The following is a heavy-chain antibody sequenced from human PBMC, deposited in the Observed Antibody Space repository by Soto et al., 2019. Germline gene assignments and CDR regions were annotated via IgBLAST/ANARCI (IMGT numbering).Heavy chain of an antibody. CDR1: GFTFSSYD. Sequence: GGSLRLSCAASGFTFSSYDMHWVRQATGKGLEWVSAIGTAGDTYYPGSVKGRFTISRENAKNSLYLQMNSLRAEDTAVYYCARVITDYGGTSAYSDYWGQGTLVPVSS. V-gene: IGHV3-13*01. CDR2: IGTAGDT. CDR3: ARVITDYGGTSAYSDY. J-gene: IGHJ4*02. D-gene: IGHD4-17*01.